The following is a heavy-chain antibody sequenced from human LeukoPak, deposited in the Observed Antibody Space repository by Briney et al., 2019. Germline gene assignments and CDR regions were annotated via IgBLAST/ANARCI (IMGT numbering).Heavy chain of an antibody. D-gene: IGHD6-13*01. Sequence: ASVKVSCKTSGYTFTNYGISWVRQAPGQGLEWMGWISAYNGNTNYTQNLQGRVTMTTDTSTSTAYMELRSLRSDDTAVYYCAREQLVAPTAFDPWGQGTLVTVSS. CDR2: ISAYNGNT. CDR3: AREQLVAPTAFDP. J-gene: IGHJ5*02. V-gene: IGHV1-18*01. CDR1: GYTFTNYG.